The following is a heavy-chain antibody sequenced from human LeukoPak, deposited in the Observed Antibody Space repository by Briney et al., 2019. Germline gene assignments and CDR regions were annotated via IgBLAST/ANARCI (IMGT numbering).Heavy chain of an antibody. CDR1: GFTFSSYE. D-gene: IGHD2-21*02. Sequence: GGSLRLSCAASGFTFSSYEMNWVRQAPGKGLEWVSYISSSGSTIYYADSVKDRFTISRDNAKNSLYLQMNSLRAEDTAVYYCARAAYCGGDCYPLDYWGQGTLVTVSS. CDR2: ISSSGSTI. CDR3: ARAAYCGGDCYPLDY. V-gene: IGHV3-48*03. J-gene: IGHJ4*02.